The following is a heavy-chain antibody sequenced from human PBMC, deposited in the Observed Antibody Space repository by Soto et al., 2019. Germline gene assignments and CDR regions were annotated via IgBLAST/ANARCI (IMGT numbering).Heavy chain of an antibody. CDR1: GYSFTTYW. CDR2: IYPGDSDT. D-gene: IGHD1-20*01. Sequence: PGESLKISCKGSGYSFTTYWIGWVRQMPGKGLGWMGIIYPGDSDTRYSPSFQGQVTISADKSISTAYLQWSSLKASDTATYYCARRLVITATTHAFDIWGQGTMVTVSS. J-gene: IGHJ3*02. V-gene: IGHV5-51*01. CDR3: ARRLVITATTHAFDI.